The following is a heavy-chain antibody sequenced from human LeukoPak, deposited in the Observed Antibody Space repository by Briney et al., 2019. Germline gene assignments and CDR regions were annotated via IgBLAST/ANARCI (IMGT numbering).Heavy chain of an antibody. CDR1: GVTFSSYG. CDR2: ISSDGSTK. D-gene: IGHD3-22*01. J-gene: IGHJ4*02. V-gene: IGHV3-30*18. CDR3: AKDRDLSDSSGYSVY. Sequence: GRSLRLSCAASGVTFSSYGMNWVRQAPGKGLEWGAVISSDGSTKYYADSVKGRFTISRDNSKKTLYLQMNSLGAEDTAVYYCAKDRDLSDSSGYSVYWGQGTLVTVSS.